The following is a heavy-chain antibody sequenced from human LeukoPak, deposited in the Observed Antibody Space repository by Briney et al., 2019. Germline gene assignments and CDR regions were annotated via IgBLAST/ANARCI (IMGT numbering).Heavy chain of an antibody. CDR1: GFTFGTYW. CDR2: INEDGSEK. Sequence: GGSLRLSCVGSGFTFGTYWMTWVRQAPGKGLEWVANINEDGSEKHYVGSVEGRFTISRDNAKNSVYLQMSSLRAEDMAMYYCARDLPDYWGQGTLVTVSS. CDR3: ARDLPDY. V-gene: IGHV3-7*03. J-gene: IGHJ4*02.